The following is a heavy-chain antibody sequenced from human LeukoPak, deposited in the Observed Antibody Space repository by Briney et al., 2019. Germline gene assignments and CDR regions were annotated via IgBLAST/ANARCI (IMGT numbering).Heavy chain of an antibody. CDR2: TYYRSTWYN. D-gene: IGHD5-24*01. Sequence: SQTLSLTCAISGDSVSSNSVTWNWIRQSPSRGLEWLGRTYYRSTWYNDYAVSVRGRITVNPDTSKNQFSLQLNSVTPEDTAVYYCARGGQGDGYSADETFDIWGQGTMVTVSS. CDR3: ARGGQGDGYSADETFDI. V-gene: IGHV6-1*01. J-gene: IGHJ3*02. CDR1: GDSVSSNSVT.